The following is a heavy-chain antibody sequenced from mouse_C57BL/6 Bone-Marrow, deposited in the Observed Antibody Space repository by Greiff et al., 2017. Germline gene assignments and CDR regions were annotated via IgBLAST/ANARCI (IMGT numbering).Heavy chain of an antibody. Sequence: EPGGGLVQPKGSLKLSCAASGFSFNTYAMNWVRQAPGKGLEWVARIRSKSNNYATYYADSVKDRFTISRDDSESMLYLQMNNLKTEDTAMYYCVRQKYGSETWFAYWGQGTLVTVSA. V-gene: IGHV10-1*01. CDR1: GFSFNTYA. CDR2: IRSKSNNYAT. J-gene: IGHJ3*01. CDR3: VRQKYGSETWFAY. D-gene: IGHD1-1*01.